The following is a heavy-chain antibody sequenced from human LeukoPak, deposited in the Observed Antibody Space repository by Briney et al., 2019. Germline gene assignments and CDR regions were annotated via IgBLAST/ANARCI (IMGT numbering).Heavy chain of an antibody. J-gene: IGHJ6*04. CDR1: GFTFDDYV. CDR2: ISSSGSTI. CDR3: AELGITMIGGV. Sequence: GGSLRLSCAASGFTFDDYVMNWVRQAPGKGLEWVSYISSSGSTIYYADSVKGRFTISRDNAKNSPYLQMNGLRAEDTAVYYCAELGITMIGGVWGKGTTVTISS. V-gene: IGHV3-48*03. D-gene: IGHD3-10*02.